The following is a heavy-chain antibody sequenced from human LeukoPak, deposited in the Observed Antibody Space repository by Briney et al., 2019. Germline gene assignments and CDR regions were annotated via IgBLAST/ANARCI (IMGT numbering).Heavy chain of an antibody. Sequence: SETLSLTCTVSGGSISSYYWSWIRQPPGKGLEWIGYIYYSGSTNYNPSLKSRVTISVDTSKNQFSLKLISVTAADTAVYYCARVDGGNLGYWGLGTLVTVSS. CDR1: GGSISSYY. J-gene: IGHJ4*02. D-gene: IGHD4-23*01. V-gene: IGHV4-59*01. CDR2: IYYSGST. CDR3: ARVDGGNLGY.